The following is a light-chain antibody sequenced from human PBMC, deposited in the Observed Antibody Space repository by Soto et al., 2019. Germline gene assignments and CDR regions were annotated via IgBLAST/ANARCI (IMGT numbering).Light chain of an antibody. Sequence: EIVLTQSPGTLSLSPGERATLSCRASQSVSSDYLAWYQQRPGQAPRVLISAASTRAAGIPDRFSGSVSGSDFILTINRLEPEDFAVYYCQQYGSSHTFGQGTRLEIK. CDR2: AAS. J-gene: IGKJ5*01. CDR1: QSVSSDY. V-gene: IGKV3-20*01. CDR3: QQYGSSHT.